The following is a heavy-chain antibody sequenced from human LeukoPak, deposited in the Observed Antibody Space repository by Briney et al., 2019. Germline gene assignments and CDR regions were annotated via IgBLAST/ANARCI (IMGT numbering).Heavy chain of an antibody. CDR3: AREAYCSGGSCYLFLGAFDI. Sequence: GGSLRLSCAASGFTFSSYAMHWVRQAPGKGLEWVAVISYDGSNKYYADSVKGRFTISRDNSKNTLYLQMNSLRAEDTAVYYCAREAYCSGGSCYLFLGAFDIWGQGTMVTVSS. V-gene: IGHV3-30*04. D-gene: IGHD2-15*01. J-gene: IGHJ3*02. CDR2: ISYDGSNK. CDR1: GFTFSSYA.